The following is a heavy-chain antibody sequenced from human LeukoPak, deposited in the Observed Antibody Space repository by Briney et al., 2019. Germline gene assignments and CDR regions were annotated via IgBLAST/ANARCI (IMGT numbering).Heavy chain of an antibody. CDR3: AKESYSTSWQLDS. D-gene: IGHD6-13*01. J-gene: IGHJ4*02. CDR2: ISYDGSNK. CDR1: GFTFSSYG. V-gene: IGHV3-30*18. Sequence: GGSLRLSCSASGFTFSSYGMHWVRQAPGKGLEWVAVISYDGSNKYYADSVKGRFTISRDNSKNTLYLQMNSLRAEDTAVYYCAKESYSTSWQLDSWGQGTLVTVSS.